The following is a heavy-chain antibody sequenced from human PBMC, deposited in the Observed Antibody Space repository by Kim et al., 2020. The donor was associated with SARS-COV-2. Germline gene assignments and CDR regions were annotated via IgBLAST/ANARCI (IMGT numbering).Heavy chain of an antibody. V-gene: IGHV1-3*01. CDR1: GYTFTSYA. D-gene: IGHD3-9*01. J-gene: IGHJ5*02. CDR2: INAGNGNT. CDR3: AREGPRLRYFDWRRVWFDP. Sequence: ASVKVSCKASGYTFTSYAMHWVRQAPGQRLEWMGWINAGNGNTKYSQKFQGRVTITRDTSASTAYMELSSLRSEDTAVYYCAREGPRLRYFDWRRVWFDPWGQGTLVTVSS.